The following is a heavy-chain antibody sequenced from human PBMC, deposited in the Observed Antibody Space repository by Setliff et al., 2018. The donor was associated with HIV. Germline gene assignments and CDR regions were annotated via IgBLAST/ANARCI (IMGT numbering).Heavy chain of an antibody. Sequence: TGGSLRLSCAASGFTFSSYSMNWVRQAPGKGLEWVSYISSSSSYTHYADSVKGRFTISRDNFKNTVYLQMNSLRAEDTAVYYCAKGPSWGSRVFDYWGQGTLVTVSS. CDR1: GFTFSSYS. V-gene: IGHV3-21*01. D-gene: IGHD3-16*01. CDR2: ISSSSSYT. CDR3: AKGPSWGSRVFDY. J-gene: IGHJ4*02.